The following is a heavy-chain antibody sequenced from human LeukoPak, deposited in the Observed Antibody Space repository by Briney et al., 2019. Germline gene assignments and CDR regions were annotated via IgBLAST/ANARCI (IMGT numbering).Heavy chain of an antibody. D-gene: IGHD3-3*01. CDR1: GFTFSSYA. Sequence: QAGGSLRLSCAASGFTFSSYAMPWVRQAPGKGLEWVAVISYDGSNKYYADSVKGRFTISRDNSKNTPYLQMNSLRAEDTAVYYCARGTIFGVVIKSYYYYGMDVWGQGTTVTVSS. V-gene: IGHV3-30-3*01. J-gene: IGHJ6*02. CDR3: ARGTIFGVVIKSYYYYGMDV. CDR2: ISYDGSNK.